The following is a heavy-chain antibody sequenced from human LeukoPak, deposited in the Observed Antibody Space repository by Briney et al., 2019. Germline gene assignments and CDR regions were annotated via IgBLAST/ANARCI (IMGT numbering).Heavy chain of an antibody. V-gene: IGHV3-23*01. CDR2: ISGSGGST. CDR3: AKGGSHNVFDY. D-gene: IGHD5-24*01. J-gene: IGHJ4*02. CDR1: GFTFSSYG. Sequence: GGTLRLSCAASGFTFSSYGMSWVRQAPGKGLEWVSAISGSGGSTYYADSVKGRFTISRDNSKNTLYLQMNSLRAEDTAVYYCAKGGSHNVFDYWGQGTLVTVSS.